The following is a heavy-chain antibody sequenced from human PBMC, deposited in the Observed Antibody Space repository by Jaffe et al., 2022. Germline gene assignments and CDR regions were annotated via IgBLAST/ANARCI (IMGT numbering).Heavy chain of an antibody. Sequence: QVQLVESGGGVVQPGGSLRLSCAASGFTFSSYGMHWVRQAPGKGLEWVAFIRYDGSNKYYADSVKGRFTISRDNSKNTLYLQMNSLRAEDTAVYYCAKDATTQRYCGGDCYPDYWGQGTLVTVSS. D-gene: IGHD2-21*02. CDR3: AKDATTQRYCGGDCYPDY. V-gene: IGHV3-30*02. J-gene: IGHJ4*02. CDR1: GFTFSSYG. CDR2: IRYDGSNK.